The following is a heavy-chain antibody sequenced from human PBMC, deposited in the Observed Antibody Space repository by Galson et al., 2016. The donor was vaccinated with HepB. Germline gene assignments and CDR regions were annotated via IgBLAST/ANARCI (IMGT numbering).Heavy chain of an antibody. Sequence: QSGAEVTKPGESLKISCKGSGSGFSTYWIGWVRQMPGKGLEWMGMIYPGDSETKYSPSFQGQVTISADKSFNTANLQWSSLKASDTATYYCARRTSSGSSSWIDYWGQGTLVTVSS. CDR1: GSGFSTYW. CDR3: ARRTSSGSSSWIDY. J-gene: IGHJ4*02. V-gene: IGHV5-51*01. CDR2: IYPGDSET. D-gene: IGHD6-19*01.